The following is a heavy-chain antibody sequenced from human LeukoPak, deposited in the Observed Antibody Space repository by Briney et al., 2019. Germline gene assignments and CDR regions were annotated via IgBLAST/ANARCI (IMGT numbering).Heavy chain of an antibody. CDR2: ISSDGNNK. CDR3: ARDISDRIAAALGGMDV. CDR1: GFTFSTYG. D-gene: IGHD6-13*01. J-gene: IGHJ6*02. V-gene: IGHV3-30*03. Sequence: PGGSLRLSCAASGFTFSTYGMHWVRQAPGKGLEWVAVISSDGNNKYSADSVKGRFTISRDNAKNSLYLQMNSLRAEDTAVYYCARDISDRIAAALGGMDVWGQGTMVTVSS.